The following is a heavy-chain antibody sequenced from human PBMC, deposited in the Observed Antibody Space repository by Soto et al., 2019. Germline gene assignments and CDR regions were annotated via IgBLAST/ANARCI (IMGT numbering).Heavy chain of an antibody. CDR2: VYFSGDT. D-gene: IGHD3-10*01. V-gene: IGHV4-31*03. Sequence: QVQLQESGPGLVRPSQTLSLTCTVSGGSISTSDYYWSWIRQHPVRGLEWIGYVYFSGDTFYNPSFESRVVISVETSEIRFSLKLTSVTAADTAVYYCARDPRRTRGWHFDLWGRGTLVTVSS. CDR3: ARDPRRTRGWHFDL. CDR1: GGSISTSDYY. J-gene: IGHJ2*01.